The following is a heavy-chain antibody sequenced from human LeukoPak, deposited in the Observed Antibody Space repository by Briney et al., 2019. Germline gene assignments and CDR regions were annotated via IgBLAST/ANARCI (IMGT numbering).Heavy chain of an antibody. CDR1: GFTFSSYE. CDR3: ARVGYDSSGYYKVFDY. V-gene: IGHV3-48*03. D-gene: IGHD3-22*01. CDR2: ISSSGNTI. J-gene: IGHJ4*02. Sequence: GGSLRLSCVVSGFTFSSYEMNWVRQAPGKGLEWVSYISSSGNTIYYADSVKGRFTISRDNAKNSPFLQMNSLRAEDTAVYFCARVGYDSSGYYKVFDYWGQGTLVTVSS.